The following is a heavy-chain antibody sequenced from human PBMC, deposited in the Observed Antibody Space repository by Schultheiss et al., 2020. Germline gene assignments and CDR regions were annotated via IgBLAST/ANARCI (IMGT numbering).Heavy chain of an antibody. CDR3: AKDGTGRSGGLDV. V-gene: IGHV1-2*06. J-gene: IGHJ6*02. CDR1: GYTFTSYY. CDR2: INPNSGGT. Sequence: ASVKVSCKASGYTFTSYYMHWVRQAPGQGLEWMGRINPNSGGTNYAQKFQGRVTMTRDTSISTAYMELSRLRSDDTALYYCAKDGTGRSGGLDVWGQGTTVTVSS. D-gene: IGHD3/OR15-3a*01.